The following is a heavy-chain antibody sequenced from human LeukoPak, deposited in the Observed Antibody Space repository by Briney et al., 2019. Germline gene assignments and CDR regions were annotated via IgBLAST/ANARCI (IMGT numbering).Heavy chain of an antibody. J-gene: IGHJ5*02. CDR1: GGSISSYY. CDR3: ARVGSSGWPNWFDP. D-gene: IGHD6-19*01. V-gene: IGHV4-59*01. CDR2: IYYSGST. Sequence: SETLSLTCTVSGGSISSYYWSWIRQPPGKGLEWIGYIYYSGSTNYNPSLKSRVTISVDTSKNQFSLKLSSVTAADTAVYYCARVGSSGWPNWFDPWGQGTLVTVSS.